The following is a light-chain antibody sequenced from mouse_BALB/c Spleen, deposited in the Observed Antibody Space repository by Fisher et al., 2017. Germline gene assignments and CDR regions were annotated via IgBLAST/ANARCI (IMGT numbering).Light chain of an antibody. J-gene: IGKJ5*01. CDR1: SSVSY. V-gene: IGKV4-57*01. CDR2: STS. CDR3: QQWSSNPPT. Sequence: IVITQSTAIMSASPGEKVTMTCSASSSVSYMHWFQQKPGTSPKLLIYSTSNLASGVPSRFSGSGSGTSYSLTISRMEAEDAATYYCQQWSSNPPTFGAGTKLELK.